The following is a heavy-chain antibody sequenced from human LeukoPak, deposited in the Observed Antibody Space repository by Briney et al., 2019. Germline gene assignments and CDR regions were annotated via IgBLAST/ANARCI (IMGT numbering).Heavy chain of an antibody. CDR2: IKQDGSEK. Sequence: GGSLRLSCAASGFTFSSYWLTWVRQAPGKGLEWVANIKQDGSEKFYVDSVKGRFTISRDSAKNSLYLQMNSLRAEDTAVYYCARGGMIGGRNDYWGQGTLVTVSS. CDR3: ARGGMIGGRNDY. J-gene: IGHJ4*02. CDR1: GFTFSSYW. D-gene: IGHD3-16*01. V-gene: IGHV3-7*01.